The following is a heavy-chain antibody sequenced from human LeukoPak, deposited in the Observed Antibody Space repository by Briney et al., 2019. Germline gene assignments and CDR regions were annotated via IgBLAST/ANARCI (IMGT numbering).Heavy chain of an antibody. CDR3: ARDSSSWVPFDL. Sequence: SETLSLTCTVSGGSINSYYWNWIRQPPGKGLEWIGYIYYSGSTNYNPSLKSRVTISVDTSKNQFSLKLSSVTAADTAVYYCARDSSSWVPFDLWGRGTLVTVSS. CDR1: GGSINSYY. D-gene: IGHD6-13*01. J-gene: IGHJ2*01. CDR2: IYYSGST. V-gene: IGHV4-59*01.